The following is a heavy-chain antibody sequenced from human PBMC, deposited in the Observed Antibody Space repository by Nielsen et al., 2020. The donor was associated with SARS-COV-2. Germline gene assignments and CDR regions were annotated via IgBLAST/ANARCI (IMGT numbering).Heavy chain of an antibody. CDR3: AREGQQLVSYYFDY. CDR2: INHSGST. Sequence: GSLRLSCAVYGGSFSGYYWSWIRQPPGKGLEWIGEINHSGSTNYNPSLKSRVTISVDTSKNQFSLKLSSVTAADTAVYYCAREGQQLVSYYFDYWGQGTLVTVSS. D-gene: IGHD6-13*01. CDR1: GGSFSGYY. V-gene: IGHV4-34*01. J-gene: IGHJ4*02.